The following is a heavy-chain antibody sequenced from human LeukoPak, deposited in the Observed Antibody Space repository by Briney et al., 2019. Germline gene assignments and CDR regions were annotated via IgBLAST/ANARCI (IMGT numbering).Heavy chain of an antibody. CDR3: ATSAGDYKAGYYYYLGV. Sequence: ASVKVSCKASGYTFTGYYFHWVRQPPGQGLEWMGWINPNTAGTNYAQKFLGRVTLTWDTSISTAYMELNRLTSDDTAVYFCATSAGDYKAGYYYYLGVWGKGTSVTVSS. J-gene: IGHJ6*03. D-gene: IGHD4-17*01. V-gene: IGHV1-2*02. CDR1: GYTFTGYY. CDR2: INPNTAGT.